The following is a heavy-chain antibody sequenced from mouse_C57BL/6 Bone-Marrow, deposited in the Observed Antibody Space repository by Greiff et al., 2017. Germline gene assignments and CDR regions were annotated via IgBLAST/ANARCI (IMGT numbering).Heavy chain of an antibody. D-gene: IGHD2-3*01. J-gene: IGHJ1*03. Sequence: QVQLQQSGAELVRPGTSVKMSCKASGYTFTNYWIGWAKQRPGHGLEWIGDIYPGGGYTNYNEKFKGKATLTADKSSSTAYMQFSSLTSKDSAIYYCARSGDGYYFYWYFDVWGTGTTVTVSS. V-gene: IGHV1-63*01. CDR3: ARSGDGYYFYWYFDV. CDR1: GYTFTNYW. CDR2: IYPGGGYT.